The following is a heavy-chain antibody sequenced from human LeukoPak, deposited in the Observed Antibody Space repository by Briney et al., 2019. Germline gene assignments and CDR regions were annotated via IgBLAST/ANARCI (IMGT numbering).Heavy chain of an antibody. CDR3: ATCSLFGGSSNDAFDI. J-gene: IGHJ3*02. Sequence: PGGSLRLSCAASGVTISSNYMSWVRQAPGKGLEWVSVIYSGGSTYYAASVKGRFTISRDNSKNTLYLQMNRLRAEDTAVYYCATCSLFGGSSNDAFDIWGQGTMVTVSS. V-gene: IGHV3-53*01. CDR1: GVTISSNY. CDR2: IYSGGST. D-gene: IGHD2-15*01.